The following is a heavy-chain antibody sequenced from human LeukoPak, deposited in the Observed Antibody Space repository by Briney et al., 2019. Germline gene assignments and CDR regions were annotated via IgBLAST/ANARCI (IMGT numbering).Heavy chain of an antibody. J-gene: IGHJ5*02. CDR1: GGSISSGDYY. CDR2: IYYSGST. CDR3: ARDLLGVAGKNWFDP. D-gene: IGHD3-3*01. Sequence: SQTLSLTCTVSGGSISSGDYYWSWIRQPPGKGLEWIGYIYYSGSTYYNPSLKSRVTISVDTSKNQFSLKLSSVTAADTAVYYCARDLLGVAGKNWFDPWGQGTLVTVSS. V-gene: IGHV4-30-4*08.